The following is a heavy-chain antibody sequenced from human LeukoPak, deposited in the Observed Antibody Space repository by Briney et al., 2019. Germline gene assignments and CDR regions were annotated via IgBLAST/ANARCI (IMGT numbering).Heavy chain of an antibody. Sequence: PGGSLRLSCAASGFTFSSYGMHWVRQAPGKGLEWVAFIRYDGSNKYYADSVKGRFTISRDNSKNTLYLQMNSLRAEDTAVYYCAKALRITIFGVVPPLDPWGQGTLVTVSS. D-gene: IGHD3-3*01. CDR1: GFTFSSYG. CDR2: IRYDGSNK. V-gene: IGHV3-30*02. J-gene: IGHJ5*02. CDR3: AKALRITIFGVVPPLDP.